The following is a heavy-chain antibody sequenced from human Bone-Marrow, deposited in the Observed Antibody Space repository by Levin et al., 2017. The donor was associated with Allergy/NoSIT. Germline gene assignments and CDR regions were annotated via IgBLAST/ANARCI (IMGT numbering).Heavy chain of an antibody. Sequence: ASVKVSCKASGGTFSSYAISWVRQAPGQGLEWMGGIIPIFGTANYAQKFQGRVTITADKSTSTAYMELSSLRSEDTAVYYCARVIVLGVGETDNWFDPWGQGTLVTVSS. CDR2: IIPIFGTA. CDR1: GGTFSSYA. J-gene: IGHJ5*02. D-gene: IGHD3-16*01. CDR3: ARVIVLGVGETDNWFDP. V-gene: IGHV1-69*06.